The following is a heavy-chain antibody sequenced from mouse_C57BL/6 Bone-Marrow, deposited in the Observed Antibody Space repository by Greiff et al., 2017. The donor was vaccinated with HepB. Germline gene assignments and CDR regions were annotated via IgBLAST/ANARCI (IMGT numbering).Heavy chain of an antibody. CDR2: INPYNGGT. CDR3: ARRFYAMDY. V-gene: IGHV1-19*01. J-gene: IGHJ4*01. Sequence: VQLQQSGPVLVKPGASVKMSCKASGYTFTDYYMNWVKQSHGKSLEWIGVINPYNGGTSYNQKFKGKATLTVDKSSSAAYVELNSLTSEDSAVYYGARRFYAMDYWGHGTSVTVSS. CDR1: GYTFTDYY.